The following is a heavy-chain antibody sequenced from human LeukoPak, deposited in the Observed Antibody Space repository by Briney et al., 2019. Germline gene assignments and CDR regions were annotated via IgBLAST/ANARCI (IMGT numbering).Heavy chain of an antibody. V-gene: IGHV3-73*01. CDR2: IRSKANNYAT. Sequence: LLGGSLRLSCAAPAFSLSDFTMHWVRQASGKGLEWVARIRSKANNYATEYGASVKGRFTISRDDAKNTAYLQMNSLKTEDTAIYYCSAGPSGWTEFFRHWGQGTLVTVSS. J-gene: IGHJ1*01. CDR3: SAGPSGWTEFFRH. CDR1: AFSLSDFT. D-gene: IGHD6-19*01.